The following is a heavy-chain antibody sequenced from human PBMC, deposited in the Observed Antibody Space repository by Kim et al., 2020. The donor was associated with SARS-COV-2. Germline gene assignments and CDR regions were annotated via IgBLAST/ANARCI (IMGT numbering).Heavy chain of an antibody. J-gene: IGHJ4*02. Sequence: FHADPVRGRFTLSRDNPRNTLYLQMNGLRAEDTAVYYCAKGGYGANLPRYWGQGTLVTVSS. D-gene: IGHD4-17*01. CDR3: AKGGYGANLPRY. V-gene: IGHV3-23*01.